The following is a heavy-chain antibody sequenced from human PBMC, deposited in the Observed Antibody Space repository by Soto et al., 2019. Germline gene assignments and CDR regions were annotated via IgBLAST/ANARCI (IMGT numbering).Heavy chain of an antibody. CDR2: IVVGSGNT. D-gene: IGHD6-19*01. CDR1: GFTFTSSA. Sequence: SVKVSCKASGFTFTSSAMQWVRQARGQRLEWIGWIVVGSGNTNYAQKFQERVTITRDMSTSTAYMELSSLRSEDTAVYYCAADLSSGWPYGYYYYYMDVWGKGTTVTVSS. CDR3: AADLSSGWPYGYYYYYMDV. J-gene: IGHJ6*03. V-gene: IGHV1-58*02.